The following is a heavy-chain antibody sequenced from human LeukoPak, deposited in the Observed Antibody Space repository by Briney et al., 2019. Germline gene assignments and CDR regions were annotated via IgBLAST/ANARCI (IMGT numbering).Heavy chain of an antibody. CDR3: ARVEPQQLPNGYAFDI. V-gene: IGHV1-18*01. J-gene: IGHJ3*02. D-gene: IGHD6-13*01. Sequence: GASVKVSCKASGYTFTSYGISWVRQAPGQGLEWMGWISAYNGNTNYAQKLQGRVTMTTDTSTSTAYMELRSLRSEDTAVYYCARVEPQQLPNGYAFDIWGQGTMVTVSS. CDR2: ISAYNGNT. CDR1: GYTFTSYG.